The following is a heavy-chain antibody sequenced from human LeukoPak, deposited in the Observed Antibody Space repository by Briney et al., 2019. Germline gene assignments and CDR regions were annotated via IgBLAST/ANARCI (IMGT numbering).Heavy chain of an antibody. Sequence: PSETLSLTCTVSGGSISSSSYYWGWVRQPPGSGLDWIGSIFYSGILYYSPSLKSRVTISVDTSKNQFSLKLSSVTAADTAVYYCARLYYDSSGYYPFDYWGQGTLVTVSS. D-gene: IGHD3-22*01. V-gene: IGHV4-39*01. CDR3: ARLYYDSSGYYPFDY. J-gene: IGHJ4*02. CDR2: IFYSGIL. CDR1: GGSISSSSYY.